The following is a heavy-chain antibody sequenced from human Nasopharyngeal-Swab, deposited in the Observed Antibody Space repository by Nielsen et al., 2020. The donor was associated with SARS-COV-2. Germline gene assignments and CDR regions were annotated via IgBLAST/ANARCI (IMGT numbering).Heavy chain of an antibody. D-gene: IGHD3-3*01. Sequence: ASVKVSCKASGYTFTSYYLHWVRQAPGQGLEWMGLINPTDGSTSYAQKFEGRVTMTRVTSTSTVYMELNSLRSEDTAVYYCARGIGYHEFWSGYIDYWGQGTLVTVSS. V-gene: IGHV1-46*01. CDR3: ARGIGYHEFWSGYIDY. CDR2: INPTDGST. J-gene: IGHJ4*02. CDR1: GYTFTSYY.